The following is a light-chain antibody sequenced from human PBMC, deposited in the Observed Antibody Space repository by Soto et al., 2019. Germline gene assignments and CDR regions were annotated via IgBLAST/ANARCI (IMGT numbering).Light chain of an antibody. CDR3: LSYDGSRQGV. CDR1: SGTIANNY. V-gene: IGLV6-57*01. J-gene: IGLJ3*02. Sequence: NFMLTQPHSVSESPGKTVTISCTRSSGTIANNYVQWYQQRPGSSPTTVIYDDDQRPSGVPDRFSGFIDRSSNSASLTISGLTTGDEADYYCLSYDGSRQGVFGGGTKLTVL. CDR2: DDD.